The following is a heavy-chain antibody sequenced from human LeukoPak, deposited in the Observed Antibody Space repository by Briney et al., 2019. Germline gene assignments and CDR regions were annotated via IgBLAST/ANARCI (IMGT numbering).Heavy chain of an antibody. D-gene: IGHD3-3*01. CDR2: ISGSGGST. CDR3: AKDQDYDFWSGYYGLYNWFDP. CDR1: GFTFSSYA. V-gene: IGHV3-23*01. Sequence: GGSLRLSCAASGFTFSSYAMSWVRQAPGKGLEWVSAISGSGGSTYYADSVKGRFTISRDNSKNTLYLQMNSLRAEDTAVYYCAKDQDYDFWSGYYGLYNWFDPWGQGILVTVSS. J-gene: IGHJ5*02.